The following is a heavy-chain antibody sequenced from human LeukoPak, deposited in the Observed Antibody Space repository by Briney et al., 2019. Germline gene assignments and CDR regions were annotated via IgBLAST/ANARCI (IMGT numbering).Heavy chain of an antibody. CDR2: IGGSGKNT. CDR1: GFTFSSHA. D-gene: IGHD3-10*01. Sequence: GGSLRLSCAASGFTFSSHAMSWVRQAPGKGLEWVSSIGGSGKNTFYADAVKGRFTISRDNSKDTLYLQTNSLRAEDTAVYYCAKDLETINPTMDWGQGTLVTVSS. J-gene: IGHJ4*02. CDR3: AKDLETINPTMD. V-gene: IGHV3-23*01.